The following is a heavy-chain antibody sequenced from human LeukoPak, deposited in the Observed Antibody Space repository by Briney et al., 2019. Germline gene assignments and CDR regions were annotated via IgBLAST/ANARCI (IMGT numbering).Heavy chain of an antibody. CDR3: ARTDETAPAEDFQH. J-gene: IGHJ1*01. Sequence: PGGSLRLSCAASGFTFSSYAMHWVRQAPGKGLEYVSAISSNGGSTYHANSVKGRFTISRDNSKNTLYLQMKSLRAEDTAVYYCARTDETAPAEDFQHWGQGTLVTVSS. CDR1: GFTFSSYA. D-gene: IGHD2-21*02. V-gene: IGHV3-64*01. CDR2: ISSNGGST.